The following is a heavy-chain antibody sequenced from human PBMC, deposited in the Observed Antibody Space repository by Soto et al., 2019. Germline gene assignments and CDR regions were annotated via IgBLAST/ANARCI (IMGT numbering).Heavy chain of an antibody. CDR1: GFTFSSYS. Sequence: GGSLRLSCAASGFTFSSYSMNWVRQAPGKGLEWVSSISSSSSYIYYADSVKGRFTISRDNAKNSLYLQMNSLRAEDTAVYYCARDASSIAALLVYYYYYMDVWGKGTTVTVSS. CDR3: ARDASSIAALLVYYYYYMDV. V-gene: IGHV3-21*01. J-gene: IGHJ6*03. CDR2: ISSSSSYI. D-gene: IGHD6-6*01.